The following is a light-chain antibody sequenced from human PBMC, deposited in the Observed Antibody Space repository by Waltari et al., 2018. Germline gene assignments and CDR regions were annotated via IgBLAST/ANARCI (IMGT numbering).Light chain of an antibody. CDR1: QNVGTW. V-gene: IGKV1-5*03. CDR3: HQYSGFST. CDR2: MAA. Sequence: DIQMTQSPSTLSASVGGRVTISCRASQNVGTWLARYPQKPGKAPKLQIYMAASLERGVASRCSGSTSGTAFALTISSLQPDDFATYTCHQYSGFSTVGQGTKV. J-gene: IGKJ2*01.